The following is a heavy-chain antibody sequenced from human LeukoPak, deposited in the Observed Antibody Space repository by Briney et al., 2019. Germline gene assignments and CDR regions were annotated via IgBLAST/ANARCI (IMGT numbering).Heavy chain of an antibody. CDR3: AKGSELRFLEWSPNVDAFDI. Sequence: GGSLRLSCAASGFTFSSYGMHWVRQAPGKGLEWVAVIWYGGSNKYYADSVKGRFTISRDNSKNTLYLQMNSLRAEDTAVYYCAKGSELRFLEWSPNVDAFDIWGQGTMVTVSS. CDR1: GFTFSSYG. D-gene: IGHD3-3*01. CDR2: IWYGGSNK. J-gene: IGHJ3*02. V-gene: IGHV3-30*02.